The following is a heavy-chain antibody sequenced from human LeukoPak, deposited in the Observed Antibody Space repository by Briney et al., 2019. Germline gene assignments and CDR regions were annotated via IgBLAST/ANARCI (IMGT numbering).Heavy chain of an antibody. Sequence: SETLSLTCTVSGGSISSYYWSWIRQPPGKGLEWIGYIYYSGSTNCNPSLKSRVTISVDTSKNQFSLKLSSVTAADTAVYYCARLYCSSTSCYTDMDVWGKGTTVTVSS. D-gene: IGHD2-2*02. CDR3: ARLYCSSTSCYTDMDV. CDR2: IYYSGST. V-gene: IGHV4-59*01. CDR1: GGSISSYY. J-gene: IGHJ6*03.